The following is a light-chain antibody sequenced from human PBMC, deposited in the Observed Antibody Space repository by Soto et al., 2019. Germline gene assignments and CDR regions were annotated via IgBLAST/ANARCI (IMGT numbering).Light chain of an antibody. Sequence: QSVLTQPPSASGSPGQSVTISCTGTSSDVGGHNFVSWYQQHPGKAPKLVIYEVIKRPSGVPDRFSGSKSGNTASLTVSGLQAEDEADYYCSSYAGSNNRVFGGETKLTVL. J-gene: IGLJ3*02. CDR3: SSYAGSNNRV. CDR1: SSDVGGHNF. CDR2: EVI. V-gene: IGLV2-8*01.